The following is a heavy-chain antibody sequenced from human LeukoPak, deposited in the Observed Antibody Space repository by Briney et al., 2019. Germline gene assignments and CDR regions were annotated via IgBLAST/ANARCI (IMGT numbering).Heavy chain of an antibody. D-gene: IGHD3-22*01. Sequence: GASVKVSCKASGGTFSSYAISWVRQAPGQGLEWMGRIFPILGIANYAQKLQGRVTMTTDTSTSTAYMELRSLRSDDTAVYYCARDSLLYYDSNDYWGQGTLVTVSS. J-gene: IGHJ4*02. CDR1: GGTFSSYA. CDR3: ARDSLLYYDSNDY. CDR2: IFPILGIA. V-gene: IGHV1-69*04.